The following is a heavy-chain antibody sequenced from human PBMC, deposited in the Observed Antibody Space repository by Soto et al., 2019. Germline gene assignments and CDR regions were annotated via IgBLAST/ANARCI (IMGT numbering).Heavy chain of an antibody. Sequence: SETLSLTCAVSGGSISSSNWWSWVRQPPGKRLEWIGEISHSEGTNYSPSLKSRVTISVDKSKNQFSLNLSSVTAADTAVYYCARDQWLGRGGPNPDYYGMDVWGQGTKVTVSS. D-gene: IGHD6-19*01. V-gene: IGHV4-4*02. CDR3: ARDQWLGRGGPNPDYYGMDV. CDR1: GGSISSSNW. J-gene: IGHJ6*02. CDR2: ISHSEGT.